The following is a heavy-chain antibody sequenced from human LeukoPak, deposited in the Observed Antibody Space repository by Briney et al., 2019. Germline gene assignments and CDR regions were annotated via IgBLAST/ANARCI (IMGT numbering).Heavy chain of an antibody. CDR3: ARGTGGWPAPLDY. D-gene: IGHD2-15*01. CDR2: IWYDGSNK. J-gene: IGHJ4*02. Sequence: GGSLRLSCAASGFTFSSYGMHWVRQAPGKGLEWVAGIWYDGSNKYYADSVKGRFTISRDNSKNTLYLQMNSLRAEDTAVYYCARGTGGWPAPLDYWGQGTLVTVSS. V-gene: IGHV3-33*01. CDR1: GFTFSSYG.